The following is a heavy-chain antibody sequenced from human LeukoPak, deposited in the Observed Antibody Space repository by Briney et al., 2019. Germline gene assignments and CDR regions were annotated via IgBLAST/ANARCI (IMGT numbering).Heavy chain of an antibody. V-gene: IGHV3-11*01. CDR1: GFTFSDYY. CDR2: ISSSGSTI. CDR3: ATRQRWLVQSYYYYGMDV. D-gene: IGHD6-19*01. Sequence: GGSLRLSCAASGFTFSDYYMSWIRQAPGKGLEWVSYISSSGSTIYYADSVKGRFTISRDNAKNSLYLQMNSLRAEDTAVYYCATRQRWLVQSYYYYGMDVWGQGTMVTVSS. J-gene: IGHJ6*02.